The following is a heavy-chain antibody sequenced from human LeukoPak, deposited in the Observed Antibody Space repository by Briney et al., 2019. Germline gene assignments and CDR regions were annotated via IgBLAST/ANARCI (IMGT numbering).Heavy chain of an antibody. CDR1: GSTFSSYS. D-gene: IGHD5-18*01. Sequence: PGGSLRLSCAASGSTFSSYSMNWVRQAPGKGLEWVSSISSSSSYIYYADSVKGRFTISRDNAKNSLYLQMNSLRAEDTAVYYCARGGDTAMVDDYWGQGTLVTVSS. J-gene: IGHJ4*02. CDR2: ISSSSSYI. V-gene: IGHV3-21*01. CDR3: ARGGDTAMVDDY.